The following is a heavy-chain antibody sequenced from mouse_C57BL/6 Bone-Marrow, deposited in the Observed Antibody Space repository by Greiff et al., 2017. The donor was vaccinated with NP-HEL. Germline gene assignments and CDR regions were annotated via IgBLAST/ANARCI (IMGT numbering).Heavy chain of an antibody. CDR3: AREGVITTVVDYFDY. J-gene: IGHJ2*01. V-gene: IGHV1-55*01. D-gene: IGHD1-1*01. CDR2: IYPGSGST. Sequence: VQLQQPGAELVKPGASVKMSCKASGYTFTSYWITWVKQRPGQGLEWIGDIYPGSGSTTYNEKFKSKATLTVDTSSSTAYMQLSSLTSEDSAVYYCAREGVITTVVDYFDYWGQGTTLTVSS. CDR1: GYTFTSYW.